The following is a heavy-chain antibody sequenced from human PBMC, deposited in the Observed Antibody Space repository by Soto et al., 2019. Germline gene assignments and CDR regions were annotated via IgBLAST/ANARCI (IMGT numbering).Heavy chain of an antibody. CDR1: GGSIRSYY. D-gene: IGHD3-10*01. Sequence: SETLSLTCSVPGGSIRSYYWSWIRQSPEKGLEWIGYFYHSGTSNYNPSLKSRVTISVDTSKNQLSLSLRSVTAADTAVYFCARISSVDPYGFVNGGLDVWGQVTQVTVSS. V-gene: IGHV4-59*01. J-gene: IGHJ6*02. CDR3: ARISSVDPYGFVNGGLDV. CDR2: FYHSGTS.